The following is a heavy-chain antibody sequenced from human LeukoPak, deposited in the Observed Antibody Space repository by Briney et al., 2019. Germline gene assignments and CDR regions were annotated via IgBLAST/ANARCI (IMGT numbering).Heavy chain of an antibody. Sequence: SETLSLTCTVSGGSISSGGYYWSWIRQHPGKGLEWIGYIYYSGSTYYNPSLKSRVTISVDTSKNQFSLKLSSVTATDTAVYYCARQTHYYYDSSGPIDYWGQGTLVTVSS. CDR1: GGSISSGGYY. CDR2: IYYSGST. J-gene: IGHJ4*02. CDR3: ARQTHYYYDSSGPIDY. D-gene: IGHD3-22*01. V-gene: IGHV4-31*03.